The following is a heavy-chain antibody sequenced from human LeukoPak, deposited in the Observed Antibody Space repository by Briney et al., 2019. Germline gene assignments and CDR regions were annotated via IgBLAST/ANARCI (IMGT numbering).Heavy chain of an antibody. CDR2: FDPEDGET. Sequence: ASVKVSCKVSGYALTELSMHWVRQAPGKGLEWMGGFDPEDGETIYAQKFQGRVTMTEDTSTDTAYMELSSLRPEDTAVYCCATDGYSSSWYFDYWGQGTLVTVSS. J-gene: IGHJ4*02. CDR1: GYALTELS. CDR3: ATDGYSSSWYFDY. V-gene: IGHV1-24*01. D-gene: IGHD6-13*01.